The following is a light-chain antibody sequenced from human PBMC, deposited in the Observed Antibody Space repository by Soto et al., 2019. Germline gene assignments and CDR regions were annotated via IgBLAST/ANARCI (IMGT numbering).Light chain of an antibody. CDR2: GAS. Sequence: EIVMTQSPATLSVSPGERATLSCRASQSVNSNLVWYQQKPGQAPRLLIYGASTRATGIPGRFSGSGYGTEFTLTVSSLQSEDFPVYYFQQYNNWLWTFGQGTQVEI. CDR3: QQYNNWLWT. J-gene: IGKJ1*01. CDR1: QSVNSN. V-gene: IGKV3-15*01.